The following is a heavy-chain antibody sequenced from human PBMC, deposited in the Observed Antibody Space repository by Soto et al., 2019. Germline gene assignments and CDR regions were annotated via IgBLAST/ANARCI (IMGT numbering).Heavy chain of an antibody. Sequence: QVQLQESGPGLVKPSQTLSLTCTVSGGSISSSSAYWSWIRQHPGKGLEWIGYIYFSGSTYYNPSLKGRVKISVDTSKNQFYLRLTSVTAADTAVYYCARDGTQSAWSFQDYWGQGTLVTVSS. V-gene: IGHV4-31*03. CDR2: IYFSGST. CDR1: GGSISSSSAY. CDR3: ARDGTQSAWSFQDY. J-gene: IGHJ4*02. D-gene: IGHD6-19*01.